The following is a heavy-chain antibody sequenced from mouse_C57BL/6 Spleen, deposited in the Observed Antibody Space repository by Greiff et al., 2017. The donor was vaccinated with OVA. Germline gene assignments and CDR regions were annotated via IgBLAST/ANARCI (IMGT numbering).Heavy chain of an antibody. Sequence: VKLQQPGAELVMPGASVKLSCKASGYTFTSYWMHWVKPRPGQGLEWIGEIDPSDSYTNYNQKFKGKSTLTVDKSSSTAYMQLSSLTSEASAVYYCALLYYGSSYGYFDVWGTGTTVTVSS. D-gene: IGHD1-1*01. V-gene: IGHV1-69*01. CDR1: GYTFTSYW. J-gene: IGHJ1*03. CDR2: IDPSDSYT. CDR3: ALLYYGSSYGYFDV.